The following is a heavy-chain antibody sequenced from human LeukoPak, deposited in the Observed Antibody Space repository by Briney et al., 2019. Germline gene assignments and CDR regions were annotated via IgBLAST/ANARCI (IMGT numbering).Heavy chain of an antibody. CDR1: GLTFDDYT. CDR2: ISWDGGST. D-gene: IGHD6-19*01. V-gene: IGHV3-43*01. J-gene: IGHJ3*02. CDR3: AKATSQAVAGRDAFDI. Sequence: GGSLRLSCAASGLTFDDYTMHWVRQAPGKGLEWVSLISWDGGSTYYADSVKGRFTISRDNSKNSLYLQMNSLRTEDTALYYCAKATSQAVAGRDAFDIWGQGTMVTVSS.